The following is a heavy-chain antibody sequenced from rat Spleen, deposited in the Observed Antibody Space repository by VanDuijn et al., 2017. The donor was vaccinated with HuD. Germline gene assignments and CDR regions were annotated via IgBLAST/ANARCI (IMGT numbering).Heavy chain of an antibody. CDR3: ARRHHGYTDYFDY. CDR1: GFTFSDYN. V-gene: IGHV5-7*01. CDR2: ISYDGSST. J-gene: IGHJ2*01. D-gene: IGHD1-4*01. Sequence: EVQLVESGGGLVQPGRSLKLSCAASGFTFSDYNMAWVRQAPKKGLEWVATISYDGSSTYYRDSVKGRFTISRDNAKSTLSLQVDSLRSEDTATYYCARRHHGYTDYFDYWGQGVMVTVSS.